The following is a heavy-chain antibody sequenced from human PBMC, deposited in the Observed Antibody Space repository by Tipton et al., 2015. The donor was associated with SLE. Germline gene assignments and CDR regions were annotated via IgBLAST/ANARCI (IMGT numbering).Heavy chain of an antibody. J-gene: IGHJ3*02. CDR3: ARERTVTTMSAFDI. CDR1: GGSINSQY. Sequence: TLSLTCSVSGGSINSQYWSWIRQPPGKGLEWIGFIFSSGNTNYNPSLKSRVSMSVDKSKNQFSLKLGSVTAADTAVYYCARERTVTTMSAFDIWGQGTMVTVSS. CDR2: IFSSGNT. D-gene: IGHD4-11*01. V-gene: IGHV4-59*11.